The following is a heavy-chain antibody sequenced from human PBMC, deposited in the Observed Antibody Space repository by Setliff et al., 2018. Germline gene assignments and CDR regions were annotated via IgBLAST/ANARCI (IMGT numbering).Heavy chain of an antibody. D-gene: IGHD7-27*01. CDR3: ARGPGAATGEGFDI. J-gene: IGHJ3*02. Sequence: PSETLSLTCTVSGDSISSRTYYWSWIRQPAGKGLEWIGHIYTSWSTIYNPSLKSRVTMSIDTSKNKFSLKLSSVTAADTAVYYCARGPGAATGEGFDIWGQGTMVTVS. CDR2: IYTSWST. V-gene: IGHV4-61*09. CDR1: GDSISSRTYY.